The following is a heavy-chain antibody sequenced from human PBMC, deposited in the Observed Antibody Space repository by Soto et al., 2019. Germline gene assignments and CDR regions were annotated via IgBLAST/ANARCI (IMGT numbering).Heavy chain of an antibody. CDR2: ISYDGSNK. CDR1: GFTFSSYG. CDR3: AKGKCSGGSCYAAADY. V-gene: IGHV3-30*18. Sequence: SLRLSCAASGFTFSSYGMHWVRQAPGKGLEWVAVISYDGSNKYYADSVKGRFTISRDNSKNTLYLQMNSLRAEDTAVYYCAKGKCSGGSCYAAADYWGQGTLVTVSS. J-gene: IGHJ4*02. D-gene: IGHD2-15*01.